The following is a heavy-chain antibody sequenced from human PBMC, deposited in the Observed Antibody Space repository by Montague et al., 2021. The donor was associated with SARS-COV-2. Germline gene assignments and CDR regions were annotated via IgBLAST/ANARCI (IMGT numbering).Heavy chain of an antibody. Sequence: SETLSLTCSASGGTAITDTHYWGWVRHSPGKGLEWLGSVSYSGSTYHNPSLKSRVTISVDTSKNQFSLKLSSVTAADTAVYYCARVQGITMIVVVIGAFDIWGQGTMVTVSS. J-gene: IGHJ3*02. V-gene: IGHV4-39*07. CDR3: ARVQGITMIVVVIGAFDI. CDR2: VSYSGST. CDR1: GGTAITDTHY. D-gene: IGHD3-22*01.